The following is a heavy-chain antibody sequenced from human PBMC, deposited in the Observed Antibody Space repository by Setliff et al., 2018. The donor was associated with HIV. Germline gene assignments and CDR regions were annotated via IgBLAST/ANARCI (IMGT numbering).Heavy chain of an antibody. D-gene: IGHD1-26*01. V-gene: IGHV4-31*11. Sequence: LSLTCAVSGGSISSDAYYWSWIRQCPGKGLEWIGYIYYSGSTYYNPSLKSRITISVDSSENQLSLKLSSVTAADTAVYYCARGSSTVYNYYMDVWGKGTTVTVSS. CDR1: GGSISSDAYY. CDR3: ARGSSTVYNYYMDV. CDR2: IYYSGST. J-gene: IGHJ6*03.